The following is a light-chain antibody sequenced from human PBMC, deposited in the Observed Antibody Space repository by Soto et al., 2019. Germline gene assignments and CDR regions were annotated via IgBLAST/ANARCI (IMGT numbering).Light chain of an antibody. CDR1: QSVTSN. Sequence: EIVLTQFPGTLSLSPGERATLSCRASQSVTSNSLAWYQQKVGRAPRVLIYGASTRATGIPASFIGNGSGTEFTLTASSLQPEDFAVYYCQQYNNWPFTFGPGTKVDIK. CDR2: GAS. J-gene: IGKJ3*01. V-gene: IGKV3-15*01. CDR3: QQYNNWPFT.